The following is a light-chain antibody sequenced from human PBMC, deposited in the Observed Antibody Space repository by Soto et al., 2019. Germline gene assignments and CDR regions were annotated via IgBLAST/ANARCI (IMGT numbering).Light chain of an antibody. CDR2: GAS. CDR1: QSVGSTY. Sequence: EIVLTQSPGTLSLSPGERATLSCRASQSVGSTYLAWYQQKPGQAPRLLIFGASSRATGIPDRFNGSGSGTDFTLTISRLEPEDFEVFYCQQYGNLPLTFGGGTKVDIK. J-gene: IGKJ4*01. V-gene: IGKV3-20*01. CDR3: QQYGNLPLT.